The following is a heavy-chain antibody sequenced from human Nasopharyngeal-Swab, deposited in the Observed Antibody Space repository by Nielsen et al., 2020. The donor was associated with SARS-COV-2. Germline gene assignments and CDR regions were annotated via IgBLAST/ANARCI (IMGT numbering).Heavy chain of an antibody. CDR1: GFTFDDYA. CDR3: ARDLGGGGYMLYYFDY. CDR2: ISWNSGSI. D-gene: IGHD5-24*01. J-gene: IGHJ4*02. Sequence: SLKISCAASGFTFDDYAMHWVRQAPGKGLEWVSGISWNSGSIGYADSVKGRFTISRDNAKNSLYLQMNSLRAEDTALYYCARDLGGGGYMLYYFDYWGQGTLVTVSS. V-gene: IGHV3-9*01.